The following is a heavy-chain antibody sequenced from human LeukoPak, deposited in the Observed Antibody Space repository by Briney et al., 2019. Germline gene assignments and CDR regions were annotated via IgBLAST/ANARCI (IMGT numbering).Heavy chain of an antibody. CDR1: GGTFSSYA. CDR3: ARDNDDILTGYPIDY. V-gene: IGHV1-69*01. Sequence: SVKVSCKASGGTFSSYAISWVRQAPGQGLEWMGGIIPIFGTANYAQKFQGRVTITADESTGTAYMELSSLRSEDTAVYYCARDNDDILTGYPIDYWGQGTLVTVSS. D-gene: IGHD3-9*01. J-gene: IGHJ4*02. CDR2: IIPIFGTA.